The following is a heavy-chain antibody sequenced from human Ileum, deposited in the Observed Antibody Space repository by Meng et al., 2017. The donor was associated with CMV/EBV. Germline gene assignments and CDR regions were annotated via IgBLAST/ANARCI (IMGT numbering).Heavy chain of an antibody. V-gene: IGHV3-30*04. CDR2: ISYDESNK. J-gene: IGHJ4*02. CDR3: ARGLESGTQRGFFDC. D-gene: IGHD1-26*01. Sequence: SGFTFSTYAMHWVRQAPGKGLEWVAVISYDESNKYYADYVKGRFTISRDNSKNTLYVQMNSLRAEDTAVYYCARGLESGTQRGFFDCWGQGTLVTVSS. CDR1: GFTFSTYA.